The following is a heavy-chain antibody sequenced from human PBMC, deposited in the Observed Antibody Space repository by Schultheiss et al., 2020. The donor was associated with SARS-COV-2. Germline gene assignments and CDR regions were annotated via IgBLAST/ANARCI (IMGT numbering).Heavy chain of an antibody. CDR2: INPSGGST. D-gene: IGHD6-13*01. V-gene: IGHV1-46*01. J-gene: IGHJ5*02. CDR3: ARDTAAGGFDP. CDR1: GYTFTSYY. Sequence: ASVKVSCKASGYTFTSYYMHWVRQAPGQGLEWMGIINPSGGSTNYAQKFQGRVTMTTDTSTSTAYMELRSLRSDDTAVYYCARDTAAGGFDPWGQGTLVTVSS.